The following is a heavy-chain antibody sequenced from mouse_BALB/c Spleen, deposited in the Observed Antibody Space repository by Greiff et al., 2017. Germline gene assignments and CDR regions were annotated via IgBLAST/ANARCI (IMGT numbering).Heavy chain of an antibody. CDR1: GFSLTGYG. D-gene: IGHD2-12*01. J-gene: IGHJ3*01. CDR2: IWGDGST. Sequence: QVQLKESGPGPVAPSQSLSITCPVSGFSLTGYGVNWVRQPPGKGLVWLGMIWGDGSTDYNSSLKPRLSISKDNSKGQVFLKMNSLQTDDTARSYCARDYDDVSFSWFAYWGQGTLVTVSA. V-gene: IGHV2-6-7*01. CDR3: ARDYDDVSFSWFAY.